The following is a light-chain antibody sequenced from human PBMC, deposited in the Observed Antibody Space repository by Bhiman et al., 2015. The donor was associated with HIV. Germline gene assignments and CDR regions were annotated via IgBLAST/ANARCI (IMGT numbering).Light chain of an antibody. V-gene: IGLV2-14*02. CDR2: EVS. J-gene: IGLJ3*02. Sequence: QSALTQPASVSGSPGQSITISCTGTSSDVGNYNLVSWYQQYPGKAPKLMIYEVSKRPSGVSNRFSGSKSGNTASLTISGLQADDEADYYCSSYTTSSTWVFGGGTNLTVL. CDR1: SSDVGNYNL. CDR3: SSYTTSSTWV.